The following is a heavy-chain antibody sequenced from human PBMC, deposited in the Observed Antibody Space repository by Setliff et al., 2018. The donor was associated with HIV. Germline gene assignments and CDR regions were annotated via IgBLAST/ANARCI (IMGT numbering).Heavy chain of an antibody. V-gene: IGHV1-69*06. CDR3: ARGHSSSTNWFFDL. CDR1: GGSFSSYA. D-gene: IGHD6-6*01. J-gene: IGHJ2*01. CDR2: IIPMFGTE. Sequence: SVKVSCRASGGSFSSYAINWVRQAPGQGLEWMGRIIPMFGTENYAQKFQGRVTLTADKFTTTAYMELSRLTSDDTAVYYCARGHSSSTNWFFDLWGRGTLVTVSS.